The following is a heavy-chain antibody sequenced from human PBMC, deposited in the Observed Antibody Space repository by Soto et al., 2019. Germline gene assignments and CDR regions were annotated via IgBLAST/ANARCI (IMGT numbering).Heavy chain of an antibody. CDR1: GFTVSSNY. Sequence: GGSLRLSCAASGFTVSSNYVSWVRQAPGKGLEWVSVIYSGGSTYYADSVKGRFTISRDNSKNTLYLQMNSLRAEDTAVYYCARGNSGYDIYYGMDVWGQGTTVTAP. D-gene: IGHD5-12*01. J-gene: IGHJ6*02. CDR2: IYSGGST. V-gene: IGHV3-53*01. CDR3: ARGNSGYDIYYGMDV.